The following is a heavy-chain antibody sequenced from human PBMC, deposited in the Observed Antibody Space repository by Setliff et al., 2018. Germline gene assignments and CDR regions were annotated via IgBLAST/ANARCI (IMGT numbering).Heavy chain of an antibody. Sequence: SETLSLTCTVSGDSINTPTYHWGWVRQPPGKGLEWIGLIYYTGITYYNPSLKSRVTISEDMSENQISLKLNPVTAADTAVYYCVRTFNGSPADRWGQGTQVTV. CDR3: VRTFNGSPADR. CDR1: GDSINTPTYH. D-gene: IGHD2-2*01. CDR2: IYYTGIT. J-gene: IGHJ5*02. V-gene: IGHV4-39*01.